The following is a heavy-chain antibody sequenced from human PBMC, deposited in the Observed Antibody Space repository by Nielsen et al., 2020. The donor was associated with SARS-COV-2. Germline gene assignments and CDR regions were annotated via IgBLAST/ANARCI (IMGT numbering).Heavy chain of an antibody. CDR2: IKPDGSEK. V-gene: IGHV3-7*01. CDR1: GFTFSSLW. J-gene: IGHJ3*01. Sequence: GGSLRLSCAASGFTFSSLWMSWVRQVPGEGLEWVADIKPDGSEKVYVDSVKGRFTISRDNAKNSMSLQMNSLRVEDTAVYYCARDWSRAFDVWGQGTMVTVSS. CDR3: ARDWSRAFDV.